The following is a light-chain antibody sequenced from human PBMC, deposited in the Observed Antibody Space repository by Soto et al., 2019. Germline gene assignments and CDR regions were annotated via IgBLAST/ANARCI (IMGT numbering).Light chain of an antibody. CDR1: QGINSF. V-gene: IGKV1-9*01. CDR2: TAS. J-gene: IGKJ4*01. Sequence: DIQLTQSPSFLSASVGDRVSITCRASQGINSFLAWYQQIPGKAPQLLIYTASTLQSGVPPRFSGSGSGTEFTLTSSSLQPEDFGTYYCQQLNSYPLTFGGGTRVAI. CDR3: QQLNSYPLT.